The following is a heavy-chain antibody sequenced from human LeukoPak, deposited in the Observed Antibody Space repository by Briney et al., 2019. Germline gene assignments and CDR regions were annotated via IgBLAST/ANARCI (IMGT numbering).Heavy chain of an antibody. CDR1: GFTFSSYA. V-gene: IGHV3-30-3*01. J-gene: IGHJ1*01. CDR2: ISYDGSNK. CDR3: ARDEDDRSEESLFQH. D-gene: IGHD3-10*01. Sequence: GRSLRLACAASGFTFSSYAMHWVRQAPGKGLEWVAVISYDGSNKYYADSVKSRFTISRDNSKNTLYLQMNSLRAEDTAVYYCARDEDDRSEESLFQHWGQGTLVTVSS.